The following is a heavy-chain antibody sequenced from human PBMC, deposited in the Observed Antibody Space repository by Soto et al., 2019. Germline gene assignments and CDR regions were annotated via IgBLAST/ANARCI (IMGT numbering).Heavy chain of an antibody. CDR2: IKSKTDGGTT. Sequence: GGSLRLSCAASGFTFSNAWMNWVRQAPGKGLEWVGRIKSKTDGGTTDYAAPVKGRFTISRDDSKNTLYLQMNSLKTEDTAVYYCTTVDYYDSSGYYLGLGYWGQGTLVTVSS. V-gene: IGHV3-15*07. CDR3: TTVDYYDSSGYYLGLGY. CDR1: GFTFSNAW. D-gene: IGHD3-22*01. J-gene: IGHJ4*02.